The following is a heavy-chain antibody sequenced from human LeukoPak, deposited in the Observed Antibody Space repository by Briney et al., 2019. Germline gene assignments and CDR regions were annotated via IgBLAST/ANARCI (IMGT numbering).Heavy chain of an antibody. J-gene: IGHJ5*02. D-gene: IGHD2-15*01. CDR1: GGSFSGYY. Sequence: SETLSLTCAVYGGSFSGYYWSWIRQPPGKGLEWIGEINHSGSTNYNPSLKSRVTISVDTSKNQFSLKLSSVTAADTAVYYCARVVAATPNWFDPWGQGTLATVSS. CDR3: ARVVAATPNWFDP. CDR2: INHSGST. V-gene: IGHV4-34*01.